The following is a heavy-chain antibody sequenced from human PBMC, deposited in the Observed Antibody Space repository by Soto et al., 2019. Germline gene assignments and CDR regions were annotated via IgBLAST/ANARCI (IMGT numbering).Heavy chain of an antibody. V-gene: IGHV3-30*18. CDR1: GFTFSSYG. CDR3: AKDRNGYGDFPGYYYYYGMDV. CDR2: ISYDGSNK. D-gene: IGHD4-17*01. Sequence: GSLRLSCAASGFTFSSYGMHWVRQAPGKGLEWVAVISYDGSNKYYADSVKGRFTISRDNSKNTLYLQMNSLRAEDTAVYYCAKDRNGYGDFPGYYYYYGMDVWGQGTTVTVSS. J-gene: IGHJ6*02.